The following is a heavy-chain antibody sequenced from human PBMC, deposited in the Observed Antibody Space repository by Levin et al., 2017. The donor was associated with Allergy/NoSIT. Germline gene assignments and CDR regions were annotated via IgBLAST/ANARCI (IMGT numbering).Heavy chain of an antibody. Sequence: GASVKVSCKASGYPFITYGISWVRQAPGQGLEWMGWVSPYNGDTNYAQKLQGRVTLTADTSTSTAYMEMRSLRSDDTAVFYCAGDHGGNAALDTFDIWGQGTMVTVSS. CDR3: AGDHGGNAALDTFDI. V-gene: IGHV1-18*01. J-gene: IGHJ3*02. CDR1: GYPFITYG. D-gene: IGHD4-23*01. CDR2: VSPYNGDT.